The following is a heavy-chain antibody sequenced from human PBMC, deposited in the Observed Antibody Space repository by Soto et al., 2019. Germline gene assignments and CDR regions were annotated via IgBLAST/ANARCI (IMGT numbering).Heavy chain of an antibody. Sequence: QVQLVESGGGFVKPGGSLRLSCAASGFTFSDYYMSWIRQAPGKGLEWVSYISSGGTTIYYADSVKGRFTISRDDAKNLLFLQMTSLRPEDTAVYFCATKGGGYYFQFDPWGQGALVTVSS. CDR3: ATKGGGYYFQFDP. CDR1: GFTFSDYY. J-gene: IGHJ5*02. CDR2: ISSGGTTI. D-gene: IGHD3-22*01. V-gene: IGHV3-11*01.